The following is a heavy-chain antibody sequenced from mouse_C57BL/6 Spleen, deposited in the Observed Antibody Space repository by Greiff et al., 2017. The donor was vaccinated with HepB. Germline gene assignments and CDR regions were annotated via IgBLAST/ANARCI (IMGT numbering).Heavy chain of an antibody. J-gene: IGHJ3*01. CDR2: ISYDGSN. CDR1: GYSITSGYY. CDR3: ATFAY. V-gene: IGHV3-6*01. Sequence: EVQLQESGPGLVKPSQSLSLTCSVTGYSITSGYYWNWIRQFPGNKLEWMGYISYDGSNNYNPSLKKRISITRDTSKNQFFLKLNSVTTEDTATYYCATFAYWGQGTLVTVSA.